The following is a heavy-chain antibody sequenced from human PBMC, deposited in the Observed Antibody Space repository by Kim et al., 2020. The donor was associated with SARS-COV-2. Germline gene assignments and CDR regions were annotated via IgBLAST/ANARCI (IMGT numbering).Heavy chain of an antibody. CDR3: ARRLSTSWAFDV. J-gene: IGHJ3*01. V-gene: IGHV3-53*01. Sequence: YYADTVKGPLTISRDNSKTTLYFQMNSLRAEDTAVYYCARRLSTSWAFDVWGQGTMLTVSS. D-gene: IGHD1-1*01.